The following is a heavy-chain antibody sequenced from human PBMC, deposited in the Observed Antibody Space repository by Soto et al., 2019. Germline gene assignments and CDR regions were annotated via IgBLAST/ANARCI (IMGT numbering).Heavy chain of an antibody. CDR2: ISGSGGST. CDR3: AKDKVPMIVVVITTQLFDY. J-gene: IGHJ4*02. V-gene: IGHV3-23*01. Sequence: PGGSLRLSCAASGVTFSSYAMSWVRQAPGKGLEWVSAISGSGGSTYYADSVKGRFTISRDNSKNTLYLQMNSLRAEDTAVYYCAKDKVPMIVVVITTQLFDYWGQGTLVTVSS. CDR1: GVTFSSYA. D-gene: IGHD3-22*01.